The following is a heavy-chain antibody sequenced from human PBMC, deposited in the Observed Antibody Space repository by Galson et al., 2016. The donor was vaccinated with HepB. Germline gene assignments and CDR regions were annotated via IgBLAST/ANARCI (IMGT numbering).Heavy chain of an antibody. J-gene: IGHJ3*02. V-gene: IGHV3-43*01. D-gene: IGHD3-10*01. CDR1: GFTFDDYT. CDR3: ARGEGLDM. Sequence: SLRLSCAASGFTFDDYTMQWVRQAPGKGLEWVSLINWDGDKAYYADSVKGRFTISRDNSRNSLYLQMNSLRIEDSALYYCARGEGLDMWGQGTMVAVAS. CDR2: INWDGDKA.